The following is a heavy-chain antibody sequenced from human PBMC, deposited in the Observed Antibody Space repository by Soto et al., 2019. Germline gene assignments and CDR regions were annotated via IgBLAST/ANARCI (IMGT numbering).Heavy chain of an antibody. J-gene: IGHJ4*02. CDR2: FDPEDGET. Sequence: VKVSCKFSGYTLTELSMHWVLQAPGKGLEWMGGFDPEDGETIYAQKFQGRVTMTEDTSTDTAYMELSSLRSEDTAVYYCATRSQLRLYFDYWGQGTLVTVSS. D-gene: IGHD2-2*01. CDR3: ATRSQLRLYFDY. V-gene: IGHV1-24*01. CDR1: GYTLTELS.